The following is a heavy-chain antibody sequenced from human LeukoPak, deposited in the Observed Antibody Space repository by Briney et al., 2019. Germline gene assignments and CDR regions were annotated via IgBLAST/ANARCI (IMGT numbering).Heavy chain of an antibody. CDR1: GGSSSSFY. D-gene: IGHD5-24*01. CDR2: IEYTGST. Sequence: SETLSLTCTVSGGSSSSFYWSWLRQPPGKGLEWIVYIEYTGSTNYNPPLKSRVTISVDPSKNQFSLKLSSVSAADPAVYYCAREVGDGQSHFDYWGQGTLVTVSS. J-gene: IGHJ4*02. V-gene: IGHV4-59*01. CDR3: AREVGDGQSHFDY.